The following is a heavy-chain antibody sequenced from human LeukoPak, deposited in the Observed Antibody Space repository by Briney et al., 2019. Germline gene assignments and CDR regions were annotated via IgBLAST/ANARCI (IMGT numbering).Heavy chain of an antibody. J-gene: IGHJ4*02. Sequence: PGGSLRLSCAASGFTFSDYYMSWIRQAPGKGLECVSYISSSGSTIYYADSVKGRFTISRDNAKNSLYLQMNSLRAEDTAVYYCARDKVGATRVNDYWGQGTLVTVSS. CDR2: ISSSGSTI. CDR3: ARDKVGATRVNDY. V-gene: IGHV3-11*04. D-gene: IGHD1-26*01. CDR1: GFTFSDYY.